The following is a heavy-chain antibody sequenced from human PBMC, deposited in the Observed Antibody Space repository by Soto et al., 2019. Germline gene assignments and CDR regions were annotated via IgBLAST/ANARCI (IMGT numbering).Heavy chain of an antibody. V-gene: IGHV3-64*01. CDR2: ISSNGGST. CDR1: GFTFSSYA. Sequence: GGVLRLSCAASGFTFSSYAMHWVRQAPGKGLEYVSAISSNGGSTYYANSVEGRFTISRDNSKNTLYLQMGSLRAEDMAVYYCARGPGYYFDYWGQGTLVTVSS. J-gene: IGHJ4*02. CDR3: ARGPGYYFDY.